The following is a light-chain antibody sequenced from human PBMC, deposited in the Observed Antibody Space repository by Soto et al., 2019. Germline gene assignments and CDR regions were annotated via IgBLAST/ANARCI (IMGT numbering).Light chain of an antibody. CDR1: SSNIGNNY. J-gene: IGLJ1*01. CDR2: ENN. CDR3: ATWDSSLSAYV. V-gene: IGLV1-51*02. Sequence: QSALTQPPSVSTGPGQKVTITYSGSSSNIGNNYVSWYQHLPGTAPKLLICENNKRPSGIPDRFSGSKSGTSATLGITGLQTGDEADYYCATWDSSLSAYVFGTGTKVTVL.